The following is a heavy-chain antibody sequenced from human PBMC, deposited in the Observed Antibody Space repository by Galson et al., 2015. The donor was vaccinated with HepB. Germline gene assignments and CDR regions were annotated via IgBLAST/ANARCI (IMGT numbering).Heavy chain of an antibody. V-gene: IGHV3-53*01. CDR1: GFTVNNAW. CDR2: IYSGGNT. D-gene: IGHD4-17*01. CDR3: ARRGYGDYSPFDY. J-gene: IGHJ4*02. Sequence: SLRLAGAVSGFTVNNAWMSGVRQAPGKGLEWVSIIYSGGNTYHADSVKGRFTTSRDNSNNIVYLQMNRLRAEDTAVYYCARRGYGDYSPFDYWGQGTLVTVSS.